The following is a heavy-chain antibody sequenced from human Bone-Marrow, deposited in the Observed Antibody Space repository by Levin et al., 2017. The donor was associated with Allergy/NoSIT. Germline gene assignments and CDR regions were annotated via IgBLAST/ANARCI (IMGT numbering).Heavy chain of an antibody. D-gene: IGHD5-24*01. V-gene: IGHV3-21*01. J-gene: IGHJ4*02. CDR3: ARGVEMATVRNFFDH. CDR1: GFPFSSYN. CDR2: ISSSSSYI. Sequence: LSLTCAASGFPFSSYNMNWVRQAPGKGLEWVSSISSSSSYIYYADSLKGRFTISRDNAKNSLYLQMDSLRAEDTAVYFCARGVEMATVRNFFDHWGQGTLVTVSS.